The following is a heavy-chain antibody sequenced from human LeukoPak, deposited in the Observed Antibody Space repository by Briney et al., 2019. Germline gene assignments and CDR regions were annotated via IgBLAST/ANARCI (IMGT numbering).Heavy chain of an antibody. CDR2: INSDGSAT. V-gene: IGHV3-74*01. Sequence: GRSLRLSCAASGFPFSSYWMHWVRQVPGKGLLWVSRINSDGSATIYADSVRGRFTISRDNAKNTLYLQMSGLRVEDTAVYHCASDSPYYGMDVWGQGTTVTVSS. J-gene: IGHJ6*02. CDR1: GFPFSSYW. CDR3: ASDSPYYGMDV.